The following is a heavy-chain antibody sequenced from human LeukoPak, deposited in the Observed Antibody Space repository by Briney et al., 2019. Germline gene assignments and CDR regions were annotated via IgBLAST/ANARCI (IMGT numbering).Heavy chain of an antibody. CDR3: ARDRKSTRYSSSWPKCDY. CDR2: ISSSGSTI. Sequence: GGSLRLSCAASGFTFIDYYMSGIRQAPGKGLEWVSYISSSGSTIYYAYSVKGRFTISRDNAKNSLYLQMSSLRAEDTAVYYCARDRKSTRYSSSWPKCDYWGQGTLVTVSS. CDR1: GFTFIDYY. J-gene: IGHJ4*02. D-gene: IGHD6-13*01. V-gene: IGHV3-11*01.